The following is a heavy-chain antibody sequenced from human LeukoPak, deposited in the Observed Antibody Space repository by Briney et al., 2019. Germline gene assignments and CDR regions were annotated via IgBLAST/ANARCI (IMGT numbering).Heavy chain of an antibody. CDR3: ARERADLIVVRDYYYYYMDV. CDR1: GGSISSYY. V-gene: IGHV4-4*07. Sequence: SETLSLTCTVSGGSISSYYWSWIRQPAGKGLEWIGRIYTSGSTNYNPSLKSRVTMSVDTSKNQFSLKLSSVTAADTAVYYCARERADLIVVRDYYYYYMDVWGKGTTVTVSS. D-gene: IGHD2-15*01. J-gene: IGHJ6*03. CDR2: IYTSGST.